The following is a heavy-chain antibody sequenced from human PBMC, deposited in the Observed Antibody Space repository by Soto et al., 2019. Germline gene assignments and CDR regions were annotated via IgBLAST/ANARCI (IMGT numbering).Heavy chain of an antibody. V-gene: IGHV3-23*01. Sequence: GSLILSDPASGFTFSKYAMTWARSAQGKGLEWVSSLLRSGSTTYYADSVKGRFTISSDKSANSLYLQMDSLRVEDTAVYYCAKDAVSGDGVWLLDSWGQGTVVTVSS. CDR3: AKDAVSGDGVWLLDS. D-gene: IGHD4-17*01. CDR1: GFTFSKYA. CDR2: LLRSGSTT. J-gene: IGHJ5*02.